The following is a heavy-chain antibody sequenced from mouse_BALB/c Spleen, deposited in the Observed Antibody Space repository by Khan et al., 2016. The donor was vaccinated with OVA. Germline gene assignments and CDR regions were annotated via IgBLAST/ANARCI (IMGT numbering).Heavy chain of an antibody. CDR3: ARSNYSGYGRYSMDY. CDR1: GYTITSYC. D-gene: IGHD1-1*02. Sequence: DLVMPGAAVTLSCKAAGYTITSYCCNWIKQRPGQGLEWIGRIAPGGGSTSYRDMVKRKATPTVNAYTSSAYIQISILTSEDAAVYFRARSNYSGYGRYSMDYWGQGTSVTVSS. CDR2: IAPGGGST. J-gene: IGHJ4*01. V-gene: IGHV1S41*01.